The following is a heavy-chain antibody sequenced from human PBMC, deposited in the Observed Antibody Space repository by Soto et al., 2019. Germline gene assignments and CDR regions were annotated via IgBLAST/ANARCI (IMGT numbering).Heavy chain of an antibody. CDR2: IIPIFGTA. CDR3: ARDPLYYGSGSYYDP. J-gene: IGHJ5*02. CDR1: GGTFSSYA. Sequence: SVKVSCKASGGTFSSYAISWVRQAPGQGLEWMGGIIPIFGTANYAQKFQGRVTITADESTSTAYMELSSLRSEDTAVYYCARDPLYYGSGSYYDPWGQGTLVTVSS. V-gene: IGHV1-69*13. D-gene: IGHD3-10*01.